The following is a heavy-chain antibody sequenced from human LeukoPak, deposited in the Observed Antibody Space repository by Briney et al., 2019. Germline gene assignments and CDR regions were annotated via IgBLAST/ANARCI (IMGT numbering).Heavy chain of an antibody. D-gene: IGHD3-3*01. Sequence: ASVTVSCKASGYTFTGYYMHWVRQAPGQGLEWMGWINPNSGGTNYAQKFQGRVTMTRDTSISTAYMELSRLRSDDTAVYYCARHTTIFGVAIIDIWGQGTMVTVSS. CDR2: INPNSGGT. J-gene: IGHJ3*02. CDR3: ARHTTIFGVAIIDI. CDR1: GYTFTGYY. V-gene: IGHV1-2*02.